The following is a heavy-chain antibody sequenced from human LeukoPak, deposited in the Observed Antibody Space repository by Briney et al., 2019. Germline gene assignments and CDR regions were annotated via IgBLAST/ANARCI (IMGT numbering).Heavy chain of an antibody. J-gene: IGHJ3*02. CDR2: ISDSGNM. CDR1: GYSISSGYF. CDR3: ARLMTTEIHDAFDI. V-gene: IGHV4-38-2*02. Sequence: PSETLSLTCTVSGYSISSGYFWGWIRQTPGTGLEWIAYISDSGNMNKNPALESRVSISGDTSKNQLSLILSSVTAADTALYYCARLMTTEIHDAFDIWGQGTMVIVSS. D-gene: IGHD4-11*01.